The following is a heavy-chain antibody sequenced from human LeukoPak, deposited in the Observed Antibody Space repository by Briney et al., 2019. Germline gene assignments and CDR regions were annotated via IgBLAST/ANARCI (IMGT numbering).Heavy chain of an antibody. CDR1: GYTFTSYD. D-gene: IGHD6-13*01. Sequence: ASVKVSCKASGYTFTSYDINWVRQAPGQGLEWMGWMNPNSGNTGYAQKFQGRVTMTRNTSISTTYMELSSLRSEDTAVYYCARGIAAAGTGFDYWGQGTLVTVSS. V-gene: IGHV1-8*01. CDR2: MNPNSGNT. CDR3: ARGIAAAGTGFDY. J-gene: IGHJ4*02.